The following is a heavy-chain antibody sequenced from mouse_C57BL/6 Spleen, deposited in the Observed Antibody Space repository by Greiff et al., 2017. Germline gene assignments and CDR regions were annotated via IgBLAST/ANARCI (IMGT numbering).Heavy chain of an antibody. CDR2: IDRETGGT. Sequence: QVQLQQSGAELVAPGASLSLSCKASGYSLTDYELHWVKQTPVHGLEWIGVIDRETGGTAYNQNLKGKAILTADKAARVNYKELRSLTSEAAAVYYCRGWVRYFDYWGQGTTLTVSS. V-gene: IGHV1-15*01. CDR3: RGWVRYFDY. D-gene: IGHD2-13*01. CDR1: GYSLTDYE. J-gene: IGHJ2*01.